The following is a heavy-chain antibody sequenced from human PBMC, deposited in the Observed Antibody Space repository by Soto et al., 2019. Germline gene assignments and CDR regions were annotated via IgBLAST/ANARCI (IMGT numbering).Heavy chain of an antibody. CDR1: GGSISSSSYY. Sequence: SETLSLTCAVSGGSISSSSYYWGWIRQPPGKGLEWIGSIYYSGSTYYNPSLKSRVTISVDTSKNQFSLKLSSVTAADTAVYYCARYVSWFDPWGQGTLVSVSS. J-gene: IGHJ5*02. CDR3: ARYVSWFDP. V-gene: IGHV4-39*01. D-gene: IGHD3-16*01. CDR2: IYYSGST.